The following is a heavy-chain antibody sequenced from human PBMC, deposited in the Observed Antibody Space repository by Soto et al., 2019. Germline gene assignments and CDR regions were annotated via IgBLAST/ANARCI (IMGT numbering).Heavy chain of an antibody. J-gene: IGHJ6*03. CDR1: GYTFTSYD. Sequence: ASVKVSCKASGYTFTSYDINWVRQATGQGLEWMGWMNPNSGNTGYAQKYQGRVTMTRNTSISTAYMELSSLRSEDTAVYYCARGSPGDYGDYGNYYYYMDVWGKGTTVTVSS. CDR3: ARGSPGDYGDYGNYYYYMDV. D-gene: IGHD4-17*01. CDR2: MNPNSGNT. V-gene: IGHV1-8*01.